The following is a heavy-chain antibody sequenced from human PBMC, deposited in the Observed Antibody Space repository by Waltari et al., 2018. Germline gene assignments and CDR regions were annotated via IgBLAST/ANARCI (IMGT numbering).Heavy chain of an antibody. V-gene: IGHV4-59*01. CDR3: ARAPGGYSYGPTYYYYGMDV. Sequence: QVQLQESGPGLVKPSETLSLTCTVSGGSISSYYWSWIRQPPGKGLELIGYIYYSGSTNYNPALKSRVTISVETSKNQFSLKVSSVTAADTAVYYCARAPGGYSYGPTYYYYGMDVWGQGTTVTVSS. CDR1: GGSISSYY. D-gene: IGHD5-18*01. CDR2: IYYSGST. J-gene: IGHJ6*02.